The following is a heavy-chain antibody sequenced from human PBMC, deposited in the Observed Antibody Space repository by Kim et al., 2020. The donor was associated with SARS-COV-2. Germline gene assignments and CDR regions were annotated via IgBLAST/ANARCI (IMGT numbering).Heavy chain of an antibody. CDR3: AREGYSSSWYFPNYYYYGMDV. D-gene: IGHD6-13*01. CDR1: GYTFTGYY. V-gene: IGHV1-2*04. J-gene: IGHJ6*02. CDR2: INPNSGGT. Sequence: ASVKVSCKASGYTFTGYYMHWVRQAPGQGLEWMGWINPNSGGTNYAQKFQGWVTMTRDTSISTAYMELSRLRSDDTAVYYCAREGYSSSWYFPNYYYYGMDVWGQGTTVTVSS.